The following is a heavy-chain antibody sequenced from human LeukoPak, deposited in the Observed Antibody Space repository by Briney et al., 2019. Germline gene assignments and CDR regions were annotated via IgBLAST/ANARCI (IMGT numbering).Heavy chain of an antibody. CDR1: GGSISSSSYY. CDR2: IYYSGST. J-gene: IGHJ4*02. CDR3: ASYNSGGYDVSDY. V-gene: IGHV4-39*01. D-gene: IGHD6-19*01. Sequence: SETLSLTCTVPGGSISSSSYYWGWIRQTPGKGLEWIGSIYYSGSTYYNPSLEGRVTISADTSRNKFSLNLRSVTAADTAVYYCASYNSGGYDVSDYWGQGTLVTVSS.